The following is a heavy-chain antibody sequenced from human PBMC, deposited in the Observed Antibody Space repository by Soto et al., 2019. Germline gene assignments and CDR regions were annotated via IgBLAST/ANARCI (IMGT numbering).Heavy chain of an antibody. V-gene: IGHV4-59*01. Sequence: SETLSLTCTVSSGSISSAYWSWIRQSPGKGLEWIGYVHYSGSTNYNPSLKSRITISIDTSRDQFSLTLSTVTTADTAIYYCAKFHPYSGSYYADYSDMDVWGQGTTVTVSS. J-gene: IGHJ6*02. CDR2: VHYSGST. CDR3: AKFHPYSGSYYADYSDMDV. CDR1: SGSISSAY. D-gene: IGHD1-26*01.